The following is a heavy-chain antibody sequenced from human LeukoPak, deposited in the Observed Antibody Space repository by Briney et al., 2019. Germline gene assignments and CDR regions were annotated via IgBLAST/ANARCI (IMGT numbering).Heavy chain of an antibody. CDR2: ISGSGGST. CDR3: ARSMVRGVSYYYYGMDV. CDR1: GFTFSNYW. Sequence: GGSLRLSCGASGFTFSNYWMSWVRQAPGKGLEWVSAISGSGGSTYYADSVKGRFTISRDNSKNTLYLQMNSLRAEDTAVYYCARSMVRGVSYYYYGMDVWGQGTTVTVSS. D-gene: IGHD3-10*01. V-gene: IGHV3-23*01. J-gene: IGHJ6*02.